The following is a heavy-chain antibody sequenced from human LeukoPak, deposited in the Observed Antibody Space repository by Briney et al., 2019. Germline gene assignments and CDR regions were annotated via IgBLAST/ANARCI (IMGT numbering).Heavy chain of an antibody. CDR2: INTNTGNP. V-gene: IGHV7-4-1*02. CDR1: GYTFTSYA. D-gene: IGHD6-19*01. CDR3: ARAPPKLYSSGWYWYYYYYYMDV. J-gene: IGHJ6*03. Sequence: ASVKVSCKASGYTFTSYAMNWVRQAPGQGLEWMGWINTNTGNPTYAQGFTGRFVFSLDTSVSTAYLQISSLKAEDTAVYSCARAPPKLYSSGWYWYYYYYYMDVWGKGTTVTVSS.